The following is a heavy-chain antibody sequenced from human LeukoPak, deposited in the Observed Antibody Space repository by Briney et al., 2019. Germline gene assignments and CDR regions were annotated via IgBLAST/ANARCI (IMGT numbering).Heavy chain of an antibody. CDR1: GYTFTNYY. CDR2: INPNTGGT. D-gene: IGHD2/OR15-2a*01. CDR3: AKDASXXYAHFF. Sequence: ASVKVSCKSSGYTFTNYYIHWVRQAPGQGLEWMGWINPNTGGTNYAQNFQGRVTMTRDTSISTAYMELSRLRSDDTAVYYCAKDASXXYAHFFXGQGTLVTVSS. J-gene: IGHJ4*02. V-gene: IGHV1-2*02.